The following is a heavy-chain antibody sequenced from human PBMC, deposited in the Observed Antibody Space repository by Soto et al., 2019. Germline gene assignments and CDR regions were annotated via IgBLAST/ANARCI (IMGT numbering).Heavy chain of an antibody. J-gene: IGHJ4*02. V-gene: IGHV1-69*13. CDR2: IIPIFGTA. CDR3: ATSILRFLKGSTR. CDR1: GGTFSSYA. D-gene: IGHD3-3*01. Sequence: VASVKVSCKASGGTFSSYAISWVRQAPGQGLEWMGGIIPIFGTANYAQKFQGRVTITADESTSTAYMELSSLRSEDTAVYYCATSILRFLKGSTRWGQGTLVTVSS.